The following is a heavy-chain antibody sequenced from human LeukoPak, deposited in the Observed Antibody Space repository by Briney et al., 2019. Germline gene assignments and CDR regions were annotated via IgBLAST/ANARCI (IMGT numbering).Heavy chain of an antibody. CDR3: ARGGYDSSTYYYRLSI. CDR2: ISYDGSSK. CDR1: GFTFSSYA. J-gene: IGHJ4*02. D-gene: IGHD3-22*01. V-gene: IGHV3-30-3*01. Sequence: PGGSLRLSCAASGFTFSSYAMHWVRQAPGKGLEWVAVISYDGSSKYYADSVKGRFTISRDNSKNTLYLQINSLRDEDTAIYYCARGGYDSSTYYYRLSIWGQGTLVTVSS.